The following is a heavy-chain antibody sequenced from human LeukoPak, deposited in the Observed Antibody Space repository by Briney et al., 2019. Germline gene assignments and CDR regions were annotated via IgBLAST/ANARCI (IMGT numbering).Heavy chain of an antibody. CDR2: ISSIGSTI. V-gene: IGHV3-48*03. CDR1: GFTFSVYE. CDR3: ALWKYGNSPLDF. J-gene: IGHJ4*02. Sequence: GGSLRLSCAASGFTFSVYEMNWVRQAPGKGLEWVSCISSIGSTIYYADSVKGRFSISRDNAKRSLYLQMNSLRAEDTAVYYCALWKYGNSPLDFWGQGTLVTVSS. D-gene: IGHD6-6*01.